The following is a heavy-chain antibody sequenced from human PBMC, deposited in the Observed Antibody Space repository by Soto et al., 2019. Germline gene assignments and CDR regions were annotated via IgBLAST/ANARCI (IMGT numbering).Heavy chain of an antibody. J-gene: IGHJ6*02. CDR2: ISGSGGST. D-gene: IGHD3-3*01. CDR1: GFTFSSDA. V-gene: IGHV3-23*01. Sequence: GGSLRLSCAASGFTFSSDAMSWVRQAPGKGLEWVSAISGSGGSTYYADSVKGRFTISRDNSKNTLYLQMNSLRAEDTAVYYCAKGASYYDFWSGYYTGTQGVQVGGMDVWGQGTTVTVSS. CDR3: AKGASYYDFWSGYYTGTQGVQVGGMDV.